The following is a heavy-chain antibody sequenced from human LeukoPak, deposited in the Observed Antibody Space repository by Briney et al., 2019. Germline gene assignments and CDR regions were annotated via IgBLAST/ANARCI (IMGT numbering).Heavy chain of an antibody. CDR2: IYTSGST. CDR1: GGSISSGSYY. Sequence: SETLSLTCTVSGGSISSGSYYWSWIRQPAGTGLEWIGRIYTSGSTNYNPSLKSRVTISVDTSKNQFSLKLSSVTAADTAVYYCARGPGPYPSYYYYMEVWGKGTTVT. CDR3: ARGPGPYPSYYYYMEV. V-gene: IGHV4-61*02. D-gene: IGHD2-2*01. J-gene: IGHJ6*03.